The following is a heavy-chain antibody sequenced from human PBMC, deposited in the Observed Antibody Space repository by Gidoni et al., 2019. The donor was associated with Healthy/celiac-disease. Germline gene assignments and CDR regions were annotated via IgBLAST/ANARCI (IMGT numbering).Heavy chain of an antibody. V-gene: IGHV5-51*03. J-gene: IGHJ6*02. CDR2: IHPGDSDN. D-gene: IGHD2-8*01. CDR1: GYSFTSYW. CDR3: SRLHQTKGYCTNGVCYTGYYYGMDV. Sequence: EVQLVQSGAAVKKPGESLKISCTGSGYSFTSYWIGWVRQMPGKGLEWMGIIHPGDSDNRYSPSFQVQVTISADKSISTAYLQWSRLKASDTAMYYFSRLHQTKGYCTNGVCYTGYYYGMDVWGQGTTVTVSS.